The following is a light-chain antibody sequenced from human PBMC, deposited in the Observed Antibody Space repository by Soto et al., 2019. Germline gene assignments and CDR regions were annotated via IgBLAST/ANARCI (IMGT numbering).Light chain of an antibody. V-gene: IGKV3-20*01. Sequence: EIVLTQSPATLSVSPGETATLSCRASQSVSNNVAWYHQKPGQAPRLLIYGASNRATGIPDRFSGSGSGTDFTLTISRLEPEDFAVYYCQQYGGSGTFGQGTKVDIK. CDR3: QQYGGSGT. CDR1: QSVSNN. CDR2: GAS. J-gene: IGKJ1*01.